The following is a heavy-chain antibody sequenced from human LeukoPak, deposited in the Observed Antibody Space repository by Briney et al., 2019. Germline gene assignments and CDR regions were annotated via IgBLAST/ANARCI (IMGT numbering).Heavy chain of an antibody. CDR3: ARMSDGLEWPGVDY. CDR2: IYYSGST. J-gene: IGHJ4*02. V-gene: IGHV4-59*01. CDR1: GGSISSYY. D-gene: IGHD3-3*01. Sequence: SETLSLTCTVPGGSISSYYWSWIRQPPGKGLEWIGYIYYSGSTNYNPSLKSRVTISVDTSKNQFSLKLSSVTAADTAVYYCARMSDGLEWPGVDYWGQGTLVTVSS.